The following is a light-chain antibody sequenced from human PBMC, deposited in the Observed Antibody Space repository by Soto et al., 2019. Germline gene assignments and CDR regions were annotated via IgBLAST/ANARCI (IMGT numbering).Light chain of an antibody. J-gene: IGKJ4*01. V-gene: IGKV2-28*01. CDR1: QSLLHSNGYNY. Sequence: DIVMTQSPLSLPVTPGEPASISCRSSQSLLHSNGYNYLDWYLQKPGQSPQLLIYLGSNRASGVPDRFSGSGSGTDFTLKISRVEAEDVGVYYRMQALQTPSTFGGGTKVEIK. CDR2: LGS. CDR3: MQALQTPST.